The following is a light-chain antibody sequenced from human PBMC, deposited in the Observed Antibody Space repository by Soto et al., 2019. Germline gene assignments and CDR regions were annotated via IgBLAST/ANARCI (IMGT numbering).Light chain of an antibody. CDR1: QSISSW. Sequence: DIHMTQSPSTLSSSLGDRVTITCLASQSISSWLAWYQQKPGKAPKLLIYAASSLQSGVPSRFSGSGSGTDFTLTISSLQPEDFATYYCQQANSFPFTFGQGTRLEIK. CDR3: QQANSFPFT. J-gene: IGKJ5*01. V-gene: IGKV1-12*01. CDR2: AAS.